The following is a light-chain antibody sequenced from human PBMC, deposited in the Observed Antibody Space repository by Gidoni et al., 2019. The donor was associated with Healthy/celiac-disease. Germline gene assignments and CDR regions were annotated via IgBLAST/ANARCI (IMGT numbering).Light chain of an antibody. CDR1: QSISSY. J-gene: IGKJ2*01. V-gene: IGKV1-39*01. Sequence: DIQMTQSPSSRSASVGDRVTITCRASQSISSYLNWYQQKPGKAPKLLIYAASSLQSGVPSRFSGSGSGTDFTLTISSLQPEDFATYYCQQSYSTPGYTFXQXTKLEIK. CDR3: QQSYSTPGYT. CDR2: AAS.